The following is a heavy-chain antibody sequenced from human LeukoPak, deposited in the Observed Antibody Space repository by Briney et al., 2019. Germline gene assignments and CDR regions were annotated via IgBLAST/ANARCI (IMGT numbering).Heavy chain of an antibody. J-gene: IGHJ5*02. CDR3: ARQAAAGAWFDP. Sequence: TSETLSLTCTVSGGSISSYYWSWIRQPAGKGLEWIGRIYTSGSTNYNPSLKSRVTISVDTSKNQFSLKLSSVTAADTAVYYCARQAAAGAWFDPWGQGTLVTVSS. D-gene: IGHD6-13*01. CDR1: GGSISSYY. V-gene: IGHV4-4*07. CDR2: IYTSGST.